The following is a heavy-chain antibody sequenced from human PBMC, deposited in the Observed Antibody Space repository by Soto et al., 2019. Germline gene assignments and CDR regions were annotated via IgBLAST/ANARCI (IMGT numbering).Heavy chain of an antibody. V-gene: IGHV1-69*12. Sequence: QVQLVQSGAEVKKPGSSVKVSCKASGGTFSSYAISWVRQAPGQGLEWMGGIIPIFGTANYAQKFQGRVPITAHETPSTAYMELSSLTAEDRAVYYGARYRVEMATIVWYFHLWGRGTLVTVPP. J-gene: IGHJ2*01. D-gene: IGHD5-12*01. CDR1: GGTFSSYA. CDR2: IIPIFGTA. CDR3: ARYRVEMATIVWYFHL.